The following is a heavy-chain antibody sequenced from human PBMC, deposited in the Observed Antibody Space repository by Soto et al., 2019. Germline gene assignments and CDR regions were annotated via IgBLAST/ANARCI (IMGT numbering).Heavy chain of an antibody. D-gene: IGHD5-18*01. J-gene: IGHJ4*02. Sequence: EVQLVESGGGLVQPGRSLRLSCAASGFTFDDYAMHWVRQAPGKGLEWVSRISWNSGSIGYADSVKGRFTISRDNAKKSLYLQMNSLRAEDTALYYCAKAVGSYGNFDYWGQGTMVTVSS. CDR2: ISWNSGSI. CDR1: GFTFDDYA. CDR3: AKAVGSYGNFDY. V-gene: IGHV3-9*01.